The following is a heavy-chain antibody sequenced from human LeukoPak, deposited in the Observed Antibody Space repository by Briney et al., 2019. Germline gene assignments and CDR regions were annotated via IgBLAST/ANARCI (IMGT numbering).Heavy chain of an antibody. CDR1: GFTFSSYW. CDR3: AKDATPHNGIWDYFDH. Sequence: GGSLRLSCAASGFTFSSYWMSWVRQAPGKGLEWVANIKQDGSEKYYVDSVKGRFTISRDNAKNSLYLQMNSLRAEDTAVYYCAKDATPHNGIWDYFDHWGQGTPVTVSS. J-gene: IGHJ4*02. D-gene: IGHD1-26*01. CDR2: IKQDGSEK. V-gene: IGHV3-7*03.